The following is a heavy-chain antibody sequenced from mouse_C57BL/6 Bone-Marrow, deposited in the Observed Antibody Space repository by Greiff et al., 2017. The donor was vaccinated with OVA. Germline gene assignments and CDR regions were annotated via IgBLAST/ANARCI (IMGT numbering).Heavy chain of an antibody. V-gene: IGHV5-17*01. CDR3: ARGGYYPAWFAY. J-gene: IGHJ3*01. CDR1: GFSFSDYG. CDR2: ISSGSSTI. Sequence: DVMLVESGGGLVKPGGSLKLSCAASGFSFSDYGMHWVRQAPEKGLEWVAYISSGSSTINSAEKVKGRFTISGDNAKITLYLQRTSLRSEDTAMYYCARGGYYPAWFAYWGQGTLVTVSA. D-gene: IGHD2-3*01.